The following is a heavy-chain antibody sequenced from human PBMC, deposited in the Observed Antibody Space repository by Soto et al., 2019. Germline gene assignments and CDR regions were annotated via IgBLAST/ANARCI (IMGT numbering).Heavy chain of an antibody. CDR1: GGSFSGYY. D-gene: IGHD3-9*01. V-gene: IGHV4-34*01. CDR2: INHSGST. CDR3: ARDRGGLKYDIYYYYYYYGMDV. Sequence: PSETLSLTCAVYGGSFSGYYWSWIRQPPGKGLEWIGEINHSGSTNYNPSLKSRVTISVDTSKNQFSLKLSSVTAADTAVYYCARDRGGLKYDIYYYYYYYGMDVWGQGTTVTVSS. J-gene: IGHJ6*02.